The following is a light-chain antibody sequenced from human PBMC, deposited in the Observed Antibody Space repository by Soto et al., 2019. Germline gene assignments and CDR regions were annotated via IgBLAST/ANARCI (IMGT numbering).Light chain of an antibody. CDR1: SSNIGNNY. J-gene: IGLJ3*02. CDR2: ENN. CDR3: GTWDSSPWV. V-gene: IGLV1-51*02. Sequence: QSVLTQPPSVSAAPGQKVTIYCSGSSSNIGNNYVSWYQQLPGTAPKLLIYENNKRPSGIPDRFSGSKSGTSATLGITGLQTGDEADYYCGTWDSSPWVFGGGTKLTVL.